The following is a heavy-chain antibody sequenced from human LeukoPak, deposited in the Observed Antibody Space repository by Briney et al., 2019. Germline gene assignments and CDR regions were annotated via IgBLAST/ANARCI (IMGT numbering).Heavy chain of an antibody. CDR1: GGSISSSSYY. J-gene: IGHJ4*02. Sequence: PSETLSLTCTVSGGSISSSSYYWGWIRQPPGKGLEWIGSIYYSGSTYYNPSLKSQFTISVDTSKNQFSLKLSSVTAADTAVYYCARVRDGYRLSYFDYWGQGTLVTVSS. V-gene: IGHV4-39*07. D-gene: IGHD5-24*01. CDR3: ARVRDGYRLSYFDY. CDR2: IYYSGST.